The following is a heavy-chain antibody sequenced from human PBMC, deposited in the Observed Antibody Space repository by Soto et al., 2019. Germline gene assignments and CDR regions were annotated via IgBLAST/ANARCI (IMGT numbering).Heavy chain of an antibody. CDR3: ARDPYYCSSTSCYASGFDY. J-gene: IGHJ4*02. V-gene: IGHV3-48*01. Sequence: ESGGGLVQPGGSLRLSCAASGFXFSSYSMNWVRQAPGKGLEWVSYISSSSSTIYYADSVKGRFTISRDNAKNSLYXQMXXXXXXDXAVYYCARDPYYCSSTSCYASGFDYWGQGTLVTVSS. CDR1: GFXFSSYS. D-gene: IGHD2-2*01. CDR2: ISSSSSTI.